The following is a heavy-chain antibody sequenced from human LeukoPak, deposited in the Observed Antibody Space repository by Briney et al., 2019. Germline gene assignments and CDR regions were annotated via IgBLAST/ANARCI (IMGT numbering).Heavy chain of an antibody. CDR2: IDADGTTT. Sequence: GGSLRLSCAASGFTFSTYWMHWVRQAPGKGLVWVSRIDADGTTTNYADSVKGRFTISRDNAKNTLYLQMNSLRAEDTAVYYCTRDHSSWEQPIDYWGQGTRVTVSS. CDR3: TRDHSSWEQPIDY. D-gene: IGHD1-26*01. CDR1: GFTFSTYW. V-gene: IGHV3-74*01. J-gene: IGHJ4*02.